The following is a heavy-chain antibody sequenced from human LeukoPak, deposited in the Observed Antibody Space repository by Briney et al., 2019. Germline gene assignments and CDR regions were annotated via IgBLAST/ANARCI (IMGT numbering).Heavy chain of an antibody. CDR2: IKQDGSQE. CDR3: ARGVPYDSWSGPHYSDY. V-gene: IGHV3-7*01. D-gene: IGHD3-3*01. CDR1: GFSFNSDW. Sequence: GGSLRLSCAASGFSFNSDWMDWVRQAPGKGLEWVAHIKQDGSQEYYVDSAKGRFTISRDSAKNSLYLQMNSLRAEDTAVYYCARGVPYDSWSGPHYSDYWGQGTLVTVSS. J-gene: IGHJ4*02.